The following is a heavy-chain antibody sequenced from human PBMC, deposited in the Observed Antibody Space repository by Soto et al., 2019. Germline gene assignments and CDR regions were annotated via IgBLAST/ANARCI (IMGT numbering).Heavy chain of an antibody. CDR2: ISAYNGNT. J-gene: IGHJ6*02. Sequence: ASVKVSCKASGYTFTSYGISWVRQAPGQGLEWMGWISAYNGNTNYAQKLQGRVTMTTDTSTSTAYMELRSLRSDDTAVYYCAREISSSQSDYYYYGMDVWGQGTTVTVSS. V-gene: IGHV1-18*01. CDR3: AREISSSQSDYYYYGMDV. D-gene: IGHD6-6*01. CDR1: GYTFTSYG.